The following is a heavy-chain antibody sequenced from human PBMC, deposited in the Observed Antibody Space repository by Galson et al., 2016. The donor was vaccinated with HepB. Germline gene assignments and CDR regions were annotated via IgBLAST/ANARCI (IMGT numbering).Heavy chain of an antibody. V-gene: IGHV3-21*04. D-gene: IGHD3-10*01. Sequence: SLRLSCAASGFTFSSYAMSWVRQAPGKGLEWVSSISSSSSYIYYADSVKGRFTISRDNAKNSLYLQMNSLRAEDTAVYYCARDRSSGSGNFGYWGQGTLVTVSS. CDR2: ISSSSSYI. CDR1: GFTFSSYA. CDR3: ARDRSSGSGNFGY. J-gene: IGHJ4*02.